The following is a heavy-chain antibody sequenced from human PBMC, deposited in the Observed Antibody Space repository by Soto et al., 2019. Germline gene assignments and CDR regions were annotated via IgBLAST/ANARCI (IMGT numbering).Heavy chain of an antibody. CDR3: ARGDYGPNAYNV. CDR1: GGSFSGYY. Sequence: QVQLQQWGAGLLKPSETLSLTCAVYGGSFSGYYWSWIRQPPGKGLEWIGEINHSGSTNYNPSLKSRVTKSVDASTNEFPLKLSSVTAADTAVYSGARGDYGPNAYNVWGQGTTVTVSS. V-gene: IGHV4-34*01. D-gene: IGHD4-17*01. J-gene: IGHJ6*02. CDR2: INHSGST.